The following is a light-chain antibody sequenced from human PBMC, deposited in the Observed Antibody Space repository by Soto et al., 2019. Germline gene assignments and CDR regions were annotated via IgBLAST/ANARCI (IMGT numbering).Light chain of an antibody. V-gene: IGLV1-44*01. J-gene: IGLJ1*01. CDR1: FSNIGDNA. CDR2: LND. CDR3: AAWDDSLNAL. Sequence: QSVLTQPPSLSATPGQRVNISCSGSFSNIGDNAVNWYQQLPGAAPKLLIYLNDQRPSGVPDRFSGSKSRTSAFLAISGLQSEDEADYYCAAWDDSLNALFGTGTKLTVL.